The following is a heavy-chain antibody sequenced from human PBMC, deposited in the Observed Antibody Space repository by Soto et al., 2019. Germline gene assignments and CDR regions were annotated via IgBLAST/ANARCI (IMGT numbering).Heavy chain of an antibody. D-gene: IGHD3-3*01. V-gene: IGHV3-23*01. J-gene: IGHJ4*02. CDR1: GFSFGSYA. Sequence: GSLRLSCAASGFSFGSYALSWVRQAPGKGLEWVSTISGSDGKTFYADSVKGRFSISRDTSQGTLYLQMNSLRADDTAMYYCARWSYLDYWGQGTRFTVSS. CDR3: ARWSYLDY. CDR2: ISGSDGKT.